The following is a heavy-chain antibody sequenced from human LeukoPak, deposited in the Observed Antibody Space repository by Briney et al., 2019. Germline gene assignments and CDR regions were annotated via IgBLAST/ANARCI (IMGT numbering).Heavy chain of an antibody. CDR3: VKDDAWVQYAT. Sequence: GGSLTLSCATSGCIFSHHGMNWVRQAPGKGLEWVSGIRADAGATYYADSVKGRFIISRDNSKHTVQLQMNSLSAEAAAVYYCVKDDAWVQYATWGQGPLVTASS. J-gene: IGHJ5*02. CDR2: IRADAGAT. CDR1: GCIFSHHG. D-gene: IGHD2-2*01. V-gene: IGHV3-23*01.